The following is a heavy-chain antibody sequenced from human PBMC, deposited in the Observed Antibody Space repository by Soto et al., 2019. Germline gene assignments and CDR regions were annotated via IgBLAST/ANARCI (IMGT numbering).Heavy chain of an antibody. CDR1: GGTFSSYA. V-gene: IGHV1-69*01. J-gene: IGHJ6*02. CDR2: IIPISETT. D-gene: IGHD2-2*01. CDR3: ARSQGSSTSLEIYYYYYYGMDV. Sequence: QVQLVXXGAEVKKPGSSVKVSCKASGGTFSSYAISWVRQAPGQGLEWMGGIIPISETTNYAQKFQGRXXXXXXXXXXXXXXXXXXXXXXXTAVYYCARSQGSSTSLEIYYYYYYGMDVWGQXTTVTVSS.